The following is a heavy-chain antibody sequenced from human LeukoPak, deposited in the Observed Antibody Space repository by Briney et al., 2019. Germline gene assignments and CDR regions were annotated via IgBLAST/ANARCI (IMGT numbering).Heavy chain of an antibody. V-gene: IGHV4-59*08. D-gene: IGHD3-22*01. CDR3: ARHGTFFYDSSGYLPFDY. CDR2: IYYSGST. CDR1: GGSISSCY. Sequence: PSETLSLTCTVSGGSISSCYWSWIRQPPGKGLEWIGYIYYSGSTNHNPSLKSRLTISVEKSKNQSSLKLSSVTAADTAVYYCARHGTFFYDSSGYLPFDYWGQGTLVTVSS. J-gene: IGHJ4*02.